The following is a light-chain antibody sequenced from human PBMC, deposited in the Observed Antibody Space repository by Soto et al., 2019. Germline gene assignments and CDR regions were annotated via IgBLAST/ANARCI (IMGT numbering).Light chain of an antibody. CDR2: EIN. CDR1: SSDVGAYDY. Sequence: QSVLTQPPSASGSPGQSVTISCTGTSSDVGAYDYVSWYQQHPGKAPKLMIYEINKRPSGVPDRFSGSKSGNTASLTVSGLQAEDEADYYCSSFAGSNNFPSVFGTGTKVTLL. V-gene: IGLV2-8*01. CDR3: SSFAGSNNFPSV. J-gene: IGLJ1*01.